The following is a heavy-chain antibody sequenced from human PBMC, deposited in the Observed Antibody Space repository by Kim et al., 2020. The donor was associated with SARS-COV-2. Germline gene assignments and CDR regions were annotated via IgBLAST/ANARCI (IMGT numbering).Heavy chain of an antibody. J-gene: IGHJ4*02. V-gene: IGHV4-28*01. D-gene: IGHD3-10*01. CDR2: MYHSGTT. Sequence: SETLSLTCSVSGYSISSDHWWGWIRQPPGKGLEWIGYMYHSGTTYYNPSIKSRVAMSVDRSMNHFSLNLNSVTAADTAVYYCASFIRKAGRIAYWVQGTLVTVSS. CDR3: ASFIRKAGRIAY. CDR1: GYSISSDHW.